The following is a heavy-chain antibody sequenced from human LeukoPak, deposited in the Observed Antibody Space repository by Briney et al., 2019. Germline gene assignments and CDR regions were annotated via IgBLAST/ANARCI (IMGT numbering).Heavy chain of an antibody. CDR1: GFIITSSA. CDR2: ISGSDTRT. Sequence: PGGSLRLSCAASGFIITSSAMNWVRQAPGKGLEWVSTISGSDTRTYYADSVRGRFTVSRDNSRTTLYLQMNGLRAEDTAVYYCVKNEGNPNDGSGFRHFDFWGQGTLVTVSS. J-gene: IGHJ4*02. CDR3: VKNEGNPNDGSGFRHFDF. D-gene: IGHD3-22*01. V-gene: IGHV3-23*01.